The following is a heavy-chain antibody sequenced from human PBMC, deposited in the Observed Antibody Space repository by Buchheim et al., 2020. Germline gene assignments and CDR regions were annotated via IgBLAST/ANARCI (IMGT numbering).Heavy chain of an antibody. Sequence: QVQLQQWGAGLLKPSETLSLTCAVYGGSFSGYYWSWIRQPPGKGLEWIGEINHSGSTNYNPSLKSRVTISVDTSKNQFSLKLSSVTAADTAVYYCARGPLIMIDAVWRSPPDYWGQGTL. V-gene: IGHV4-34*01. CDR2: INHSGST. J-gene: IGHJ4*02. D-gene: IGHD3-16*01. CDR1: GGSFSGYY. CDR3: ARGPLIMIDAVWRSPPDY.